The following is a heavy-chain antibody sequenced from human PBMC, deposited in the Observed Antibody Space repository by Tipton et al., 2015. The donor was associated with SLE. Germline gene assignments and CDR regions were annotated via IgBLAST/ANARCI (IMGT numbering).Heavy chain of an antibody. J-gene: IGHJ4*02. CDR3: ARDGNLAGFDY. V-gene: IGHV3-74*01. D-gene: IGHD4-23*01. CDR2: LNGDGSTT. Sequence: GSLRLSCAASGFTFSNYWMHWVRQAPGKGLVWVSRLNGDGSTTNYADSVKGRFTISRDNAKTTLYLQMNSLRAEDTAVYYCARDGNLAGFDYWGQGTLVTVSS. CDR1: GFTFSNYW.